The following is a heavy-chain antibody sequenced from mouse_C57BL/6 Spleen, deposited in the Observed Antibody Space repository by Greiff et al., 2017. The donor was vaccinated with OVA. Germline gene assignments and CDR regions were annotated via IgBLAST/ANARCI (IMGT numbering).Heavy chain of an antibody. J-gene: IGHJ2*01. CDR3: ARWDGYFPYFDY. CDR2: INPNNGGT. V-gene: IGHV1-26*01. CDR1: GYTCTDYY. Sequence: EVQLQQSGPELVKPGASVKISCKASGYTCTDYYMNWVKQSHGKSLEWIGDINPNNGGTSYNQKFKGKATLTVDKSSSTAYMELRSLTSEDSAVYYCARWDGYFPYFDYWGQGTTLTVSS. D-gene: IGHD2-3*01.